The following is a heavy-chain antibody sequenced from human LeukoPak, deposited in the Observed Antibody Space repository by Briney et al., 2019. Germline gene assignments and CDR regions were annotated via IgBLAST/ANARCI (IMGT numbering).Heavy chain of an antibody. CDR2: ITTSSSYT. J-gene: IGHJ4*02. Sequence: GGSLRLSCEASGFSFSSYNMDWVRQTPGKGLEWISSITTSSSYTFYADSEKGRFTISRDNAKNSLYLQMNSLRAEDTAVYYCARLFRDVTTFDYWGQGTLVTVSS. D-gene: IGHD1-1*01. CDR3: ARLFRDVTTFDY. CDR1: GFSFSSYN. V-gene: IGHV3-21*01.